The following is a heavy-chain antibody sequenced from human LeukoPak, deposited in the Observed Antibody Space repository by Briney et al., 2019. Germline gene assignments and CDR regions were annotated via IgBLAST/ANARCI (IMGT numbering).Heavy chain of an antibody. D-gene: IGHD6-19*01. CDR3: ARLSREQWLVRGYCDL. J-gene: IGHJ2*01. V-gene: IGHV4-34*01. Sequence: SETLSLTCAVYGGSFSGYFWSWIRQSPGKGLEWIGEINHSGSTNYNPSLKSRVTISVDTSKNQFSLKLSSVTAADTAVYYCARLSREQWLVRGYCDLWGRGTLVTVSS. CDR2: INHSGST. CDR1: GGSFSGYF.